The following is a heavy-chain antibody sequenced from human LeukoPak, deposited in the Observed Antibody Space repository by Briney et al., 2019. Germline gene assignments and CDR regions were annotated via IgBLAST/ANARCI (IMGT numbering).Heavy chain of an antibody. CDR2: IYHSGST. CDR1: GGSISSSNW. D-gene: IGHD5-12*01. Sequence: SGTLSLTCAVSGGSISSSNWWSWVRQPPGKGLEWIGEIYHSGSTNYNPSLKSRVTISVDKSKNQFSLKLSSVTAADTAVYYCASSWISNRPFDYWGQGTLVTVPS. V-gene: IGHV4-4*02. CDR3: ASSWISNRPFDY. J-gene: IGHJ4*02.